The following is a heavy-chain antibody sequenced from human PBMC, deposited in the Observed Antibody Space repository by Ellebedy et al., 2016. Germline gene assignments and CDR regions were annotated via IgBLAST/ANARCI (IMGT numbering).Heavy chain of an antibody. Sequence: SETLSLTXTVSGGSINDYYCNWIRQPAGKGLEWIGRVHTSGSTSYNPSLKSRVTISVDTSKNQFSLNLSSVSAADTAVYYCARALYYYASSGISYYFDYWGQGTLATVSS. CDR2: VHTSGST. J-gene: IGHJ4*02. CDR3: ARALYYYASSGISYYFDY. CDR1: GGSINDYY. V-gene: IGHV4-4*07. D-gene: IGHD3-22*01.